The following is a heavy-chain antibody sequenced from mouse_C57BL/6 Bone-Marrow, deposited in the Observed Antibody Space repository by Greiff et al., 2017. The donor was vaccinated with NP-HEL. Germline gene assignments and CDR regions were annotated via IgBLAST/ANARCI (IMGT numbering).Heavy chain of an antibody. CDR3: ARKRIYDGNYEAWCAY. Sequence: QVQLQQPGAELVKPGASVKLSCKASGYTFTSSWMQWVKQRPGQGLEWIGEIYPSDSYTNYNQKFTGKATLTVDTSSSTAYMQISSLTSEDTAVYYCARKRIYDGNYEAWCAYGGQGTLVTVSA. CDR2: IYPSDSYT. V-gene: IGHV1-50*01. CDR1: GYTFTSSW. J-gene: IGHJ3*01. D-gene: IGHD2-1*01.